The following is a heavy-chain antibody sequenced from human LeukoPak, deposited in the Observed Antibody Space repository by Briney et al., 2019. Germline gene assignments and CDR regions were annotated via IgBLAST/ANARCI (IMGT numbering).Heavy chain of an antibody. D-gene: IGHD3-10*01. Sequence: SETLSLTCTVSGGSISSGDYYWSWIRQPPGKGREWIGYIYYSGSTYYNTSLKSRVTISVDTSKNQFSLKLSSVTAADTAVYYCARGYGSGSSDAFDIWGQGTMVTVSS. CDR1: GGSISSGDYY. CDR3: ARGYGSGSSDAFDI. J-gene: IGHJ3*02. V-gene: IGHV4-30-4*01. CDR2: IYYSGST.